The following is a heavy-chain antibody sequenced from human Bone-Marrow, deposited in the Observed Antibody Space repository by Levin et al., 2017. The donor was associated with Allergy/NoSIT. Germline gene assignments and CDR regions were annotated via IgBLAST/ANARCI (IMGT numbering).Heavy chain of an antibody. V-gene: IGHV3-33*01. J-gene: IGHJ6*03. D-gene: IGHD3-10*01. CDR2: IGYDGSKK. Sequence: PGESLKISCAASGFTFSDYGVHWVRQAPGKGLEWVAIIGYDGSKKYYLDSVRGRSTISRDNSKNTLYLQMNGLRAEDTAVYYCARDPSMVRGVRSFYYYYYMDVWSKGTTVTVS. CDR1: GFTFSDYG. CDR3: ARDPSMVRGVRSFYYYYYMDV.